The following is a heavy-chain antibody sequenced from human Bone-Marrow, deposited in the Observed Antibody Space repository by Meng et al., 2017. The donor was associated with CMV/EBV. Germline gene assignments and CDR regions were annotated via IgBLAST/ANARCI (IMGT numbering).Heavy chain of an antibody. V-gene: IGHV3-11*01. J-gene: IGHJ6*02. CDR3: ARETTALYYYYGMDV. D-gene: IGHD4-11*01. CDR2: ISSSGSTI. CDR1: GFTFSDYY. Sequence: GESLKISCAASGFTFSDYYMSWIRQAPGKGLEWVSYISSSGSTIYYADSVKGRFTISRDNAKNTLYLQMNSLRAEDTAVYYCARETTALYYYYGMDVWGQGTTVTVSS.